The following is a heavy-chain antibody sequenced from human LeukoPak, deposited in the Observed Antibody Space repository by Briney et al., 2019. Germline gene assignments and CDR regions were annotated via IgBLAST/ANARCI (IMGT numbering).Heavy chain of an antibody. CDR2: IYYSGTT. V-gene: IGHV4-59*01. Sequence: PSETLSLTCTVSGGSISSYYWSWIRQPPGKGLEWIGYIYYSGTTSYNPSLKSRVTISVDTSKNQFSLKLSSVTAADTAVYYCARGVYIAAAQYGYWGQGTLVTVSS. J-gene: IGHJ4*02. CDR3: ARGVYIAAAQYGY. D-gene: IGHD6-13*01. CDR1: GGSISSYY.